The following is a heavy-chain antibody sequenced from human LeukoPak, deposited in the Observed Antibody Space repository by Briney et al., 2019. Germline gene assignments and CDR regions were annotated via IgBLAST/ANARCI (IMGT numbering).Heavy chain of an antibody. V-gene: IGHV4-59*01. CDR2: IYYSWIT. Sequence: PSETLSLTCNVSGGSITNYYWTWIRQAPGKELEWIGNIYYSWITDYNPALQRLVTISVDTAKNHFSLKLTSVTAADTAVYSCARGGSPRYFDLWGRGTLVTVSA. CDR1: GGSITNYY. J-gene: IGHJ2*01. CDR3: ARGGSPRYFDL.